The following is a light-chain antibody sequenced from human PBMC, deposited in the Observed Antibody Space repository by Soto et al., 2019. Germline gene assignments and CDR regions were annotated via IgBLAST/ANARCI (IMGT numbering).Light chain of an antibody. V-gene: IGKV3-15*01. CDR3: QQYNNWPPWT. Sequence: EIVMTQSPATLSVSPGERATISCRASQGVSSNLAWYQQKPGQAPRLLIYGASTRATGIPARFSGSGSGTEFTLTLSSLQSEDFAVYSCQQYNNWPPWTFGQGTKVEIK. J-gene: IGKJ1*01. CDR1: QGVSSN. CDR2: GAS.